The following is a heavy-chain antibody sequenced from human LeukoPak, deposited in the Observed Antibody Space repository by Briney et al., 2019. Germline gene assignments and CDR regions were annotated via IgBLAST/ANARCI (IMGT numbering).Heavy chain of an antibody. V-gene: IGHV3-30*02. CDR1: GFTFSSYG. CDR3: AKDYFFMYYDILTGPDYFDY. D-gene: IGHD3-9*01. Sequence: GGSLRLSCAASGFTFSSYGMHWVRQAPGKGLEWVAFIRYDGSNKYYADSVKGRFTISRDNSKNTLYLQMNSLRAEDTAVYYCAKDYFFMYYDILTGPDYFDYWGQGTLVTVSS. CDR2: IRYDGSNK. J-gene: IGHJ4*02.